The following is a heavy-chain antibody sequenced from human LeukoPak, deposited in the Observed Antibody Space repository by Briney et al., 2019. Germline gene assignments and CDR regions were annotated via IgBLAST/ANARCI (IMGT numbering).Heavy chain of an antibody. CDR3: ARPYSSGHDAFDL. CDR2: IYYSGTT. V-gene: IGHV4-38-2*02. CDR1: GYSISSGYY. D-gene: IGHD3-22*01. J-gene: IGHJ3*01. Sequence: SETLSLTCTVSGYSISSGYYWGWIRQPPGEGLEWIGSIYYSGTTYYNPSLKSRVTISVDTSKNQFSLKLSSVTAADTAVYYCARPYSSGHDAFDLWGHGTMVTVSS.